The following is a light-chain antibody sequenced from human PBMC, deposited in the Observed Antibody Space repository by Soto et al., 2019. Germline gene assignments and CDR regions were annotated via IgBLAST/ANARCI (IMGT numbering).Light chain of an antibody. Sequence: EIVLTQFPGTLSLSPGERATLSCRASQSVSSSYLAWYQQKPGQAPRLLIYGASSRATGIPDRFSGSGSGTDFTLTISRLEPEDFAVYYCQQYGNSPQTFGQGTKVDIK. V-gene: IGKV3-20*01. CDR2: GAS. CDR1: QSVSSSY. CDR3: QQYGNSPQT. J-gene: IGKJ1*01.